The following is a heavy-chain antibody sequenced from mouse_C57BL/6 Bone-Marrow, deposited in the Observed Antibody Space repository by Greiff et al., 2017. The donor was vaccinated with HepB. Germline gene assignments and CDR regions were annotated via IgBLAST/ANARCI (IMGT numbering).Heavy chain of an antibody. CDR2: INPNNGGT. CDR3: ARGGYYGSYYYAMDY. J-gene: IGHJ4*01. Sequence: EVQLVESGPELVKPGASVKISCKASGYTFTDYYMNWVKQSHGKSLEWIGDINPNNGGTSYNQKFKGKATLTVDKSSSTAYMELRSLTSEDSAVYYCARGGYYGSYYYAMDYWGQGTSVTVSS. V-gene: IGHV1-26*01. CDR1: GYTFTDYY. D-gene: IGHD1-1*01.